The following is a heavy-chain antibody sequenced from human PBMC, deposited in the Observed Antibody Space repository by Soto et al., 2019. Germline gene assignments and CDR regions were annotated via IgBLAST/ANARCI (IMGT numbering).Heavy chain of an antibody. CDR2: IYYSGST. J-gene: IGHJ4*02. D-gene: IGHD5-18*01. V-gene: IGHV4-31*03. Sequence: PSETLSLTCTVSGGSISSGGYYWSWIRQHPGKGLEWIGYIYYSGSTYYNPSLKSRVTIAVDTSKNQFSLKLSSVTAADTAVYYGARVADTAMVTGDYWGQGTLGTVSS. CDR3: ARVADTAMVTGDY. CDR1: GGSISSGGYY.